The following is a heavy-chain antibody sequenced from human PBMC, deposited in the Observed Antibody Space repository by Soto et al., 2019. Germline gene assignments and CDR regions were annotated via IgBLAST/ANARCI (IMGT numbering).Heavy chain of an antibody. D-gene: IGHD2-2*01. V-gene: IGHV4-59*01. Sequence: SETLSLTCTVSGGSISSYYWSWVRQPPGKGLQWIGYVYYSGNVNYNPSLKSRVTISVDPSKNQFSLRLTSVTAADTAMYYCARVYCSGTSCYSFDSWGQGTLVTVSS. CDR1: GGSISSYY. CDR3: ARVYCSGTSCYSFDS. J-gene: IGHJ4*02. CDR2: VYYSGNV.